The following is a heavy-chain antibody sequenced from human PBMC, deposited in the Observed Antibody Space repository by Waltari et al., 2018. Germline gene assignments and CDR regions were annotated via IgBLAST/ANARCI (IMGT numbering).Heavy chain of an antibody. Sequence: QVHLVESGGGVVQSGKSLRLSCAASGFTIKAFDIHWVRQAPGQGLEWVSVISSDGTNKYYADSVKGRFIISRDNSGSTLYLQMNSLRPQDTAIYYCARGDCRSTSCYSLESWGHGTLVTVS. V-gene: IGHV3-30*01. CDR3: ARGDCRSTSCYSLES. D-gene: IGHD2-2*01. J-gene: IGHJ1*01. CDR2: ISSDGTNK. CDR1: GFTIKAFD.